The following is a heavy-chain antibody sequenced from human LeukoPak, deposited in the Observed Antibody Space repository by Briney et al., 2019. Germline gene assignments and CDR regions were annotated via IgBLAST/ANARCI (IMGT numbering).Heavy chain of an antibody. V-gene: IGHV3-49*04. Sequence: GGSLRLSCTASGFTFGDYGMSWVRQAPGKGLEWVGFIGSKAYGGTTEYAASVKGRFTISRDDSKSIAYLQVNSLKTEDTAVYYCTGSFGELSFFAHWGQGTLVTVSS. CDR3: TGSFGELSFFAH. D-gene: IGHD3-10*01. CDR2: IGSKAYGGTT. J-gene: IGHJ4*02. CDR1: GFTFGDYG.